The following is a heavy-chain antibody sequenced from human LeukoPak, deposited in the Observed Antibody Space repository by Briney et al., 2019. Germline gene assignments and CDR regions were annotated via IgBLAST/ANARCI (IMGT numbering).Heavy chain of an antibody. J-gene: IGHJ4*02. CDR3: AKFYDSSGYPFDY. D-gene: IGHD3-22*01. Sequence: GGSLRLSCAASGFTFSSYAMHWVRQAPGKGLEYVSAISSNGGSTYYANSVKGRFTISRDNSKNTLYLQMNSLRAEDTAVYYCAKFYDSSGYPFDYWGQGTLVTVSS. CDR2: ISSNGGST. CDR1: GFTFSSYA. V-gene: IGHV3-64*01.